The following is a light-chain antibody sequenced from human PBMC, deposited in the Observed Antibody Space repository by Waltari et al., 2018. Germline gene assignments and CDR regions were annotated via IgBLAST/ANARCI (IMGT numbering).Light chain of an antibody. CDR3: ATWDDSLNGRV. CDR2: RNV. J-gene: IGLJ3*02. Sequence: QSVLTQPPSASGTPGQRVTISCSGSSSNIGSNTVNWYQQRPGTAPTLLIYRNVQRPSGVTDRFSGSKCCTSASLAISGLQSEDEADYYCATWDDSLNGRVFGGGTKLTVL. V-gene: IGLV1-44*01. CDR1: SSNIGSNT.